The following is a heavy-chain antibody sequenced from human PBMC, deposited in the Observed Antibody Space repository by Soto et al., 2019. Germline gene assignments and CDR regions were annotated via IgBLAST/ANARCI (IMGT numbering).Heavy chain of an antibody. V-gene: IGHV3-33*01. Sequence: QVQLVESGGGVVQPGKSLRLSCAVSGFTFSNYGMHWVRQAPGKGLEWVALTWYDGSNTFYIDSVKGRFSISRDNSKNTLYLQMNSLRVEDTAVYFCARDRGFCDDDTDGCSLRLFFDIWGQGTMVTVSS. CDR2: TWYDGSNT. D-gene: IGHD2-21*01. J-gene: IGHJ3*02. CDR3: ARDRGFCDDDTDGCSLRLFFDI. CDR1: GFTFSNYG.